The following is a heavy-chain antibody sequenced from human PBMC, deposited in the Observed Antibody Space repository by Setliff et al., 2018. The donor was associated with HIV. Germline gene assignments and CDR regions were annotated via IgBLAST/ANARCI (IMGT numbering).Heavy chain of an antibody. D-gene: IGHD3-10*01. Sequence: SVKVSCKASGGTFSSYAISWVRQAPGQGLEWMGGIIPILGIANYAQKFQGRVTITADESISTAYMELSSLRSEDTAVYYCARGAYYGSGSYYDSRYWGQGTLVTVSS. J-gene: IGHJ4*02. V-gene: IGHV1-69*10. CDR2: IIPILGIA. CDR3: ARGAYYGSGSYYDSRY. CDR1: GGTFSSYA.